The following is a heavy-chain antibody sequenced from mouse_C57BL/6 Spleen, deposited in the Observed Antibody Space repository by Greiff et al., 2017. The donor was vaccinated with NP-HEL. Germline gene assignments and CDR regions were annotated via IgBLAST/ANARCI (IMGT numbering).Heavy chain of an antibody. V-gene: IGHV1-63*01. CDR1: GYTFTNYW. CDR3: ARGASYYGSSYGYFDV. J-gene: IGHJ1*03. CDR2: IYPGGGYT. Sequence: QVQLKQSGAELVRPGTSVKMSCKASGYTFTNYWIGWAKQRPGHGLEWIGDIYPGGGYTNYNEKFKGKATLTADKSSSTAYMQFSSLTSEDSAIYYCARGASYYGSSYGYFDVWGTGTTVTVSS. D-gene: IGHD1-1*01.